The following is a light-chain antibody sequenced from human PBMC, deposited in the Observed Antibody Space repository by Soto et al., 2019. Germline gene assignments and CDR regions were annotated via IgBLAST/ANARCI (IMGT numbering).Light chain of an antibody. Sequence: EIVMTQSAATLSVSPGERATLSCRASQSVSSNLAWYQQKPGQAPRLLIYGASTRATGIPARFSGSGSGTEFNLTISSLQSEDFAVYYCQQYYDWPITFGQGTRLEIK. CDR1: QSVSSN. J-gene: IGKJ5*01. CDR3: QQYYDWPIT. V-gene: IGKV3-15*01. CDR2: GAS.